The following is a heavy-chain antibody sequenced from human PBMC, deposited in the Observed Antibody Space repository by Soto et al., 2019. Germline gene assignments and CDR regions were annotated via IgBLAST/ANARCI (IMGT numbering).Heavy chain of an antibody. V-gene: IGHV2-5*02. CDR1: GFSLSTGGVG. CDR3: AHRASPPDLEGQLDPYYYYYGLDV. D-gene: IGHD1-1*01. CDR2: IYWDDDK. Sequence: QITLKESGPTLVKPTQTLTLTCTFSGFSLSTGGVGVAWNRQPPGKALEWLALIYWDDDKRYSPSLKSSIALTKDTCKSQVVLIMTNMDHVDTATYFCAHRASPPDLEGQLDPYYYYYGLDVWGQGSTVTVSS. J-gene: IGHJ6*02.